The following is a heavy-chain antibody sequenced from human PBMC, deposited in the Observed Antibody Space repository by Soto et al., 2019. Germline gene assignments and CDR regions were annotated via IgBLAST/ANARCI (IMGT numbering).Heavy chain of an antibody. Sequence: GGSLRLSCAASGFTFSSYAMSWVRQAPGKGLEWVSAISGSGGSTYYADSVKGRFTISRDNSKNTLYLQMNSLRAEDTAVYYCAKDWWGYSYGLPYYYYYGMDVWGQGTTVTVSS. D-gene: IGHD5-18*01. CDR3: AKDWWGYSYGLPYYYYYGMDV. CDR2: ISGSGGST. CDR1: GFTFSSYA. V-gene: IGHV3-23*01. J-gene: IGHJ6*02.